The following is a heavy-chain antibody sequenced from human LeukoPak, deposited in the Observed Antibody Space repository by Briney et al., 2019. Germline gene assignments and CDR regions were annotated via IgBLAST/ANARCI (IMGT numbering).Heavy chain of an antibody. Sequence: GGSLRLSCAASGFTFSSFAMSWVRQAPGKGLEWVSVIGGGGDSTYYAGSVKGRFTISRDNSKNTLYLQMNSLRAEDTAVYYCARGRFLEWLLNYFDYWGQGTLVTVSS. CDR3: ARGRFLEWLLNYFDY. CDR1: GFTFSSFA. V-gene: IGHV3-23*01. J-gene: IGHJ4*02. CDR2: IGGGGDST. D-gene: IGHD3-3*01.